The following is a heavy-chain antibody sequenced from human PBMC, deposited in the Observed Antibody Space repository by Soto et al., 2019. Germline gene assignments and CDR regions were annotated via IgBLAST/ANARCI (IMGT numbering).Heavy chain of an antibody. CDR1: GFTFSSYA. D-gene: IGHD6-6*01. J-gene: IGHJ4*02. CDR3: AKDQWSIAALGSDY. Sequence: LSLTCAASGFTFSSYAMSWVRQAPGKGLEWVSAISGSGGSTYYADSVKGRFTISRDNSKNTLYLQMNSLRAEDTAVYYCAKDQWSIAALGSDYWGQGTLVTVSS. CDR2: ISGSGGST. V-gene: IGHV3-23*01.